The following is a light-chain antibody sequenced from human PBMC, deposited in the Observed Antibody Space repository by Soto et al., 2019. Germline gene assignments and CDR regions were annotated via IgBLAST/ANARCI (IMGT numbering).Light chain of an antibody. Sequence: EIVLTQSPGTLSLSPGERATLSCRASQSVSVNSLAWYQQKGGQAPRLLIYAASTRATGVPDRFSATGSGTDFALTISRLETDDSAVYYCHQYGGSPFTFGPGTKVDIK. V-gene: IGKV3-20*01. CDR2: AAS. CDR1: QSVSVNS. J-gene: IGKJ3*01. CDR3: HQYGGSPFT.